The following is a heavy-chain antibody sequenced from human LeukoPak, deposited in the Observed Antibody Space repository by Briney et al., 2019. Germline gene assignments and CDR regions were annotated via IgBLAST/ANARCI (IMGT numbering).Heavy chain of an antibody. Sequence: SETLSLTCAVYGGSFSGYYWSWIRQPPGKGLEWIGEINHSGSTNYNPSLKSRVTISVDTSKNQFSLKLSSVTAADTAVYYCAREQGITIFGVVSAYYYYYMDVWGKGTTVTVSS. CDR1: GGSFSGYY. D-gene: IGHD3-3*01. V-gene: IGHV4-34*01. J-gene: IGHJ6*03. CDR2: INHSGST. CDR3: AREQGITIFGVVSAYYYYYMDV.